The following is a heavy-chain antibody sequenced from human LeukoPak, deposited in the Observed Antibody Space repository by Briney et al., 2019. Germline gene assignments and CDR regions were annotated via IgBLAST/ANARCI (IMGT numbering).Heavy chain of an antibody. V-gene: IGHV3-43*02. D-gene: IGHD4-11*01. CDR1: GFTLHDYA. CDR3: AKDGYGNYDY. CDR2: ISGHGDST. Sequence: GGSLRLPCAASGFTLHDYAMHWVRQVPGKGLEWVSLISGHGDSTYYADSVKGRFTISRDNSKNSLYLQMNSLRTEDTALYYCAKDGYGNYDYWGQGTLVTVSS. J-gene: IGHJ4*02.